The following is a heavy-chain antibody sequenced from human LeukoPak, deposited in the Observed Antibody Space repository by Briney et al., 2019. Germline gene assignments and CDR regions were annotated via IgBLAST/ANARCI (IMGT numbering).Heavy chain of an antibody. J-gene: IGHJ5*02. CDR3: ARVPTVTYVYNWFDP. V-gene: IGHV1-69*13. D-gene: IGHD4-17*01. Sequence: ASVKVSCKASGGPFNNYAISWVRQAPGQGLEWMGGIIPMFDSENYAQKFQGRVTITADESTSTAYMELNSLRSEDTAVYYCARVPTVTYVYNWFDPWGQGTLVTVSS. CDR1: GGPFNNYA. CDR2: IIPMFDSE.